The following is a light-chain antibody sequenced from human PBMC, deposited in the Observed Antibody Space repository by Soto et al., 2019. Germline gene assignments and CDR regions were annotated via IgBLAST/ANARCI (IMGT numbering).Light chain of an antibody. CDR1: QSVSSY. CDR3: QHRMNWPLT. Sequence: DIVLPPSLVTLSLSQGDRATLSRTASQSVSSYLLWYQQKPGQTPRLLIYDASNRATGIPARCSGSGSETDCALTISSLEPEDFAVYYCQHRMNWPLTFGQGTRLEIK. J-gene: IGKJ5*01. V-gene: IGKV3-11*01. CDR2: DAS.